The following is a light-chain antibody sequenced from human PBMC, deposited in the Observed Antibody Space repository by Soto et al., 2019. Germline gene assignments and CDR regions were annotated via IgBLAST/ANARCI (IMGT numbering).Light chain of an antibody. Sequence: QSVPTQPPSVSGAPGQRVTISCTGSSSNIGAGYDVQWYQQLPGTAPKLLIYGNSNRPSGVPDRFSGSKSGTSASLAITGLQAEDEADYYCQSYDSSLSGVVFGGGTKLTVL. CDR1: SSNIGAGYD. J-gene: IGLJ2*01. CDR3: QSYDSSLSGVV. V-gene: IGLV1-40*01. CDR2: GNS.